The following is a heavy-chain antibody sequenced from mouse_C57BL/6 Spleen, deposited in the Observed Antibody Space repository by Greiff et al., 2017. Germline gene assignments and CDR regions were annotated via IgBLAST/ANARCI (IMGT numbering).Heavy chain of an antibody. Sequence: VQLQQSGTVLARPGASVKMSCKTSGYTFTSYWMHWVKQRPGQGLEWIGAIYPGNSDTSYNQKFKGKAKLTAVTSASTAYMELSSLTNEDSAVYYCTREETGTRGNARDYWGQGTSVTVSS. CDR3: TREETGTRGNARDY. CDR1: GYTFTSYW. D-gene: IGHD4-1*01. J-gene: IGHJ4*01. CDR2: IYPGNSDT. V-gene: IGHV1-5*01.